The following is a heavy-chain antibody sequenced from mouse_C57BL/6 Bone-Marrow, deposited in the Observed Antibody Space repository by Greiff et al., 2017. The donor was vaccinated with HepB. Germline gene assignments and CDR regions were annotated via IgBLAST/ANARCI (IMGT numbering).Heavy chain of an antibody. CDR1: GFTFSDYG. CDR2: ISNLAYSI. Sequence: EVQGVESGGGLVQPGGSLKLSCAASGFTFSDYGMAWVRQAPRKGPEWVAFISNLAYSIYYADTVTGRFTISRENAKNTLYLEMSSLRSEDTAMYYCATMIRGYAMDYWGQGTSVTVSS. CDR3: ATMIRGYAMDY. D-gene: IGHD2-4*01. J-gene: IGHJ4*01. V-gene: IGHV5-15*01.